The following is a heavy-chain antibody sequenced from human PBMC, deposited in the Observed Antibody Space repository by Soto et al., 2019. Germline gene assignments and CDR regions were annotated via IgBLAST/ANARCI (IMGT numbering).Heavy chain of an antibody. CDR1: GYTFTSYA. J-gene: IGHJ3*02. CDR3: ARGQDIVVVVAANAVDAFDI. Sequence: ASVKVSCKXSGYTFTSYAMHWVRQAPGQRLEWMGWINAGNGNTKYSQKFQGRVTITRDTSASTAYMELSSLRSEDTAVYYCARGQDIVVVVAANAVDAFDIWGQGTMVTVSS. CDR2: INAGNGNT. V-gene: IGHV1-3*01. D-gene: IGHD2-15*01.